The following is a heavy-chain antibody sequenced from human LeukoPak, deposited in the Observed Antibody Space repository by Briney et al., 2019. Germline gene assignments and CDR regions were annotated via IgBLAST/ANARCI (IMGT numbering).Heavy chain of an antibody. CDR2: INPNRGGT. Sequence: ASVKVSCKASGYTFTGYYMHWVRQAPGQGLEWMGWINPNRGGTNYAQKFQGRVTMTRDTSISTAYMELSRLRSDDTAVYYCARVPDGIAVAGDFDYWGQGTLVTVSS. D-gene: IGHD6-19*01. CDR1: GYTFTGYY. CDR3: ARVPDGIAVAGDFDY. J-gene: IGHJ4*02. V-gene: IGHV1-2*02.